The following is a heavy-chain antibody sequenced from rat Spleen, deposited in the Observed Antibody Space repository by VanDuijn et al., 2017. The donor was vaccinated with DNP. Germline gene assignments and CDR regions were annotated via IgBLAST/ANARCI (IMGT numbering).Heavy chain of an antibody. CDR1: GFTFSDYY. D-gene: IGHD1-6*01. CDR2: ISYNGGSP. V-gene: IGHV5-20*01. Sequence: EVLLVESDGGLVQPGRSLKLSCAVSGFTFSDYYMAWVRQAPAKGLEWVATISYNGGSPYYRDSVKGRFTISRDNAKSTLYLQMDSLRSEDTATYYCTTGLSDYWGQGVMVTVSS. J-gene: IGHJ2*01. CDR3: TTGLSDY.